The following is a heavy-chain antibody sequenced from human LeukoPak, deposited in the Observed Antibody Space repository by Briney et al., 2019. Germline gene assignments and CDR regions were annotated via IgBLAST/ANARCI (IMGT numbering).Heavy chain of an antibody. Sequence: GGSLRLSCAASGFTFSNYAMSWVRQAPGKGLEWVSAISYSGGSTYYADSVKGRFTISRDNSKNTLYLQMNSLRVEDTAVYYRAKDTTISPYYFDYWGQGTLVTVSS. V-gene: IGHV3-23*01. J-gene: IGHJ4*02. CDR3: AKDTTISPYYFDY. CDR2: ISYSGGST. CDR1: GFTFSNYA. D-gene: IGHD1-1*01.